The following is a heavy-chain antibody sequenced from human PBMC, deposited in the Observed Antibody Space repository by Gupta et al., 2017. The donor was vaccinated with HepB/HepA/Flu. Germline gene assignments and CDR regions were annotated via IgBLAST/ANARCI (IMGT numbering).Heavy chain of an antibody. Sequence: QVQLVASGGDLVKPGGSLRLSCAASGFPFSDDYMTWIRQAPGKGLEWVSYINSNSKTIYYEDAVKGRFTISRDNAKKSLYLQMNSLRIEDTAIYYWARLRGGRQLVDYWGQGTLVTVSS. CDR2: INSNSKTI. D-gene: IGHD1-1*01. CDR3: ARLRGGRQLVDY. J-gene: IGHJ4*02. CDR1: GFPFSDDY. V-gene: IGHV3-11*01.